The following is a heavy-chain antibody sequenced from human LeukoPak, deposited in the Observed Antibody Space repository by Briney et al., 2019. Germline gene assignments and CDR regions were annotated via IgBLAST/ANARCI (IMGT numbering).Heavy chain of an antibody. Sequence: SETLSLTCTVSGGSISSHYWSWIRQPPGKGLEWIGHIYYSGSTNYNPSLKSRVTISVDTSKNQFSLKLSSVTSADPAVYYRGRARYSAYDCFDKWGQGTLVTVSS. D-gene: IGHD5-12*01. CDR2: IYYSGST. CDR1: GGSISSHY. CDR3: GRARYSAYDCFDK. V-gene: IGHV4-59*11. J-gene: IGHJ4*02.